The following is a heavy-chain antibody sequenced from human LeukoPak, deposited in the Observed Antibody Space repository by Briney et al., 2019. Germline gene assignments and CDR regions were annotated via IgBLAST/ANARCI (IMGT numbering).Heavy chain of an antibody. CDR1: AGSISSGDYY. CDR2: IYYSGST. D-gene: IGHD3-22*01. CDR3: ARDSSGYYLFAY. Sequence: SQTLSLTCTVSAGSISSGDYYWSWIRQHPGKGLEWIGYIYYSGSTYYNPSLKSRVTISVDTSKNQFSLKLSSVTAADTAVYYCARDSSGYYLFAYWGQGTLVTVSS. V-gene: IGHV4-31*03. J-gene: IGHJ4*02.